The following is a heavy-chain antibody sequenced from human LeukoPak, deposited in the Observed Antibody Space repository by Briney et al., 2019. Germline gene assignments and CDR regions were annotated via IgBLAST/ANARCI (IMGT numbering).Heavy chain of an antibody. CDR2: VYSGGST. D-gene: IGHD2-8*01. J-gene: IGHJ6*02. CDR1: GFTVSSNY. Sequence: GGSLRLSCAASGFTVSSNYMSWVRQAPGKGLEWVSVVYSGGSTYYADSVKGRFTISRDNSKNTLYLQMNSLRAEDTAVYYCARARYCTNGVCYYYGMDVWGQGTTVTVSS. CDR3: ARARYCTNGVCYYYGMDV. V-gene: IGHV3-66*01.